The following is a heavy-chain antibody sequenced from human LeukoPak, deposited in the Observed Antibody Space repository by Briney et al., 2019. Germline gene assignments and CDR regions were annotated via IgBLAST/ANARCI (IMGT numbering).Heavy chain of an antibody. Sequence: GGSLRLSCAASGFTLSNHWMTWVRQVPGRGPEWVANVNRDGSETYYLDSVKGRFTISKDNAKNSLYLQMNSLRAEDTALYHCAKNNGMDVWGQGTTVIVSS. CDR3: AKNNGMDV. CDR2: VNRDGSET. V-gene: IGHV3-7*03. J-gene: IGHJ6*02. CDR1: GFTLSNHW.